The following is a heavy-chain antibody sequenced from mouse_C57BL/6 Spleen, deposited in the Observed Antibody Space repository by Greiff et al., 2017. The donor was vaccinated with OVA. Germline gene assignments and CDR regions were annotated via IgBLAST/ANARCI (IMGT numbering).Heavy chain of an antibody. D-gene: IGHD2-3*01. V-gene: IGHV5-9*01. CDR2: ISGGGGNT. CDR3: ARHRYDGYYFDY. Sequence: EVMLVESGGGLVKPGGSLKLSCAASGFTFSSYTMSWVRQTPEKRLEWVATISGGGGNTYYPDSVKGRFTIARDNAKNTLYLQMSSLRSEDTALYYCARHRYDGYYFDYWGQGTTLTVSS. CDR1: GFTFSSYT. J-gene: IGHJ2*01.